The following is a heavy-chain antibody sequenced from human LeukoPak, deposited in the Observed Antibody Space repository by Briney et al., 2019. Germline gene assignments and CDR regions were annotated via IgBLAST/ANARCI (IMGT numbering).Heavy chain of an antibody. CDR1: GSTFTSSA. Sequence: SVKVSFKASGSTFTSSAMQWVRQARGQRLEWIGWIVVGSGNTNYAQKFQERVTITRDMSTSTAYVELSSLRSEDTAVYYCAAGDQSPYYYYGMDVWGQGTTVTVSS. CDR3: AAGDQSPYYYYGMDV. J-gene: IGHJ6*02. D-gene: IGHD2-2*01. V-gene: IGHV1-58*02. CDR2: IVVGSGNT.